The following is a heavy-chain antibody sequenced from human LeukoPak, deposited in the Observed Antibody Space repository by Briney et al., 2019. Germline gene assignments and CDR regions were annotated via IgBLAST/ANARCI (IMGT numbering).Heavy chain of an antibody. CDR1: GFTFSSHG. Sequence: PGGSLRVSCAASGFTFSSHGMSWVRQAPGKGLEWVSGISGSGDRTYYADSVKGRFTISRDNSKNTLYLQMNNLRADDTAVYYCANIVVVPAATRAFAFDIWGQGTMVTVFS. D-gene: IGHD2-2*01. CDR3: ANIVVVPAATRAFAFDI. V-gene: IGHV3-23*01. CDR2: ISGSGDRT. J-gene: IGHJ3*02.